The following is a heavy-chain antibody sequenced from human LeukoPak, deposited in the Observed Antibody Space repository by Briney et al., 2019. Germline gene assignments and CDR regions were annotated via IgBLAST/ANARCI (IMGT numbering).Heavy chain of an antibody. J-gene: IGHJ4*02. D-gene: IGHD2-2*01. Sequence: GRSLRLSCATFGLTFSSYGFHWVRRAPGKGLEWVAVIWYDGSNKYYADSVRGRFTISRDNSMNTVYLQMNSLRAEDTAVYYCARDYCSSTSCYGSWGQGTLVTVSS. CDR3: ARDYCSSTSCYGS. V-gene: IGHV3-33*01. CDR1: GLTFSSYG. CDR2: IWYDGSNK.